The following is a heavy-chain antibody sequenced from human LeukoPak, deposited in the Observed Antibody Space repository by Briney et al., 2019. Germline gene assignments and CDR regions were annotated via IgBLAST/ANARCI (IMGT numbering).Heavy chain of an antibody. D-gene: IGHD3-22*01. CDR3: ARDEDYDSSGPFDY. CDR1: GHTFTSYG. J-gene: IGHJ4*02. V-gene: IGHV1-18*01. CDR2: ISAYNGNT. Sequence: ASVKVSCKASGHTFTSYGISWVRQAPGQGLEWMGWISAYNGNTNYAQKLQGRVTMTTDTSTSTAYMELRSLRSDDTAVYYCARDEDYDSSGPFDYWGQGTLVTVSS.